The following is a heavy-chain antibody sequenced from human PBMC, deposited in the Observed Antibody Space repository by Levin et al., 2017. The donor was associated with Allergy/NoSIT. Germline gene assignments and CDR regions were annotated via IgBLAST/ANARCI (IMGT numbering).Heavy chain of an antibody. V-gene: IGHV3-49*03. CDR1: GFTFGDYA. J-gene: IGHJ4*02. CDR2: IRSKAYGGTT. D-gene: IGHD5-18*01. CDR3: TRKGYSYGYVANDY. Sequence: GGSLRLSCTASGFTFGDYAMSWFRQAPGKGLEWVGFIRSKAYGGTTEYAASVKGRFTISRDDSKSIAYLQMNSLKTEDTAVYYCTRKGYSYGYVANDYWGQGTLVTVSS.